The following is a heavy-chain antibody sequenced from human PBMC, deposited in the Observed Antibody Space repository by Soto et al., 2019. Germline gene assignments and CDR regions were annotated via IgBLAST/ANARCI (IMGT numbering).Heavy chain of an antibody. CDR2: ISNSFSEGNT. V-gene: IGHV3-23*01. J-gene: IGHJ4*02. CDR3: AKVFSPEGGNYFAH. Sequence: PGGSLRLSCAASGFTFRNYAMDWVRQAPGKGLEWVSAISNSFSEGNTHYADSVKGRFTISRDNDKNTVFLEMNSLKVEDTAVYYCAKVFSPEGGNYFAHWGLGTMVTVSP. CDR1: GFTFRNYA.